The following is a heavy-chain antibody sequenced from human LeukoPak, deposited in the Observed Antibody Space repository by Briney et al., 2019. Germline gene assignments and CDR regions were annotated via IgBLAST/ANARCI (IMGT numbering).Heavy chain of an antibody. CDR1: GYNFTDYF. CDR2: INPNSGGT. Sequence: ASVKVSCKASGYNFTDYFVHWVRQAPGQGLEWMGWINPNSGGTNYAQKFQGRVTMTRDTSISTAYMELSRLRSDDTAVYYCARELNYDSSGYYFDYWGQGTLVTVSS. J-gene: IGHJ4*02. V-gene: IGHV1-2*02. D-gene: IGHD3-22*01. CDR3: ARELNYDSSGYYFDY.